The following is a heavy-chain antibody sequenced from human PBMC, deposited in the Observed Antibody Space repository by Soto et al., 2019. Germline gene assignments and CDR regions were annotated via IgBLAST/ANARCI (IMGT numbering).Heavy chain of an antibody. CDR2: IIPIFDTA. V-gene: IGHV1-69*06. CDR1: GGAFSIYA. CDR3: ASTLAAAGYNWFDP. J-gene: IGHJ5*02. Sequence: SVNVYCKTAGGAFSIYAISWVRQAPGQGLEWMGRIIPIFDTANYAQKFQGRVTITADKSTSTAYMELSSLRSEDTAVYYCASTLAAAGYNWFDPWGQGTLVTVSS. D-gene: IGHD6-13*01.